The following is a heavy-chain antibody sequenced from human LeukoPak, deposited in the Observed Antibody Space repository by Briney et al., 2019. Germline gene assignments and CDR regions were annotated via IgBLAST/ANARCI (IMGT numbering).Heavy chain of an antibody. CDR2: ISARSENT. J-gene: IGHJ5*02. CDR3: TTDPIAVAGTRVSLLLSA. Sequence: GGSLRLSCAASGFPFSGYVMSWVRQAPGKGLEWVSEISARSENTYFADSVKGRFTISRDNSKNTLYLQMNSLKTEDTAVYYCTTDPIAVAGTRVSLLLSAWGQGTLVTVSS. CDR1: GFPFSGYV. V-gene: IGHV3-23*01. D-gene: IGHD6-19*01.